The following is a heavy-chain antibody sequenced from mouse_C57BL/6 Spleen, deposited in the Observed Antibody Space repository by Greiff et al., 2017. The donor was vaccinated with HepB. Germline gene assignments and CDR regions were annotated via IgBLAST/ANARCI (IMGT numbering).Heavy chain of an antibody. CDR3: ARNPFTTVVESPYWYFDV. CDR1: GFSLTSYA. D-gene: IGHD1-1*01. J-gene: IGHJ1*03. V-gene: IGHV2-9-1*01. CDR2: IWNGGGT. Sequence: QVQLKQSGPGLVAPSQSLSITCTVSGFSLTSYAISWVRQPQGTGLEWLGVIWNGGGTNYNSALTSRLSISKDNAKSQVFVKRNSLHTDDTARYYCARNPFTTVVESPYWYFDVWGTGTTVTVSS.